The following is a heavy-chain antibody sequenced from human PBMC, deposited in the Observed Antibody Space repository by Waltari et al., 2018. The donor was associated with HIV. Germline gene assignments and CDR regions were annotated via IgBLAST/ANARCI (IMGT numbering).Heavy chain of an antibody. CDR2: NHPIFGTA. J-gene: IGHJ3*02. D-gene: IGHD1-26*01. V-gene: IGHV1-69*13. CDR3: ARGHSGSSDDAFDI. CDR1: GGTFSSYA. Sequence: QVQLVQSGAEVKKPGSSVKVSCKASGGTFSSYAISWVRQAPGQGLEWMGENHPIFGTANYAQTFQGIVTITADESTSTGDMELSSLRSEDTAVYYCARGHSGSSDDAFDIWGQGTMVTVSS.